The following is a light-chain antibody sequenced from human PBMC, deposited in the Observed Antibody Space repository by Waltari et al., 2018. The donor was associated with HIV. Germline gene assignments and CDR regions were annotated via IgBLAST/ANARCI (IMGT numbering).Light chain of an antibody. J-gene: IGLJ2*01. CDR3: QVWDNNSEHPGVV. V-gene: IGLV3-21*04. CDR2: YDS. Sequence: SYVLTQPPSVSVAPGKTARITCGGNKLESICVHCYQQKPGQAPVLVIYYDSDRPSGLPERFSGSNSGNTATLTISRVEAGDEADYYCQVWDNNSEHPGVVFGGGTKLTVL. CDR1: KLESIC.